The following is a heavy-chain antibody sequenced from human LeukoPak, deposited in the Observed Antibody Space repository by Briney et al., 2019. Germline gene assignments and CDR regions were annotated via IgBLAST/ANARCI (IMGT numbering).Heavy chain of an antibody. CDR1: GFPFSTYG. D-gene: IGHD3/OR15-3a*01. CDR3: AKDHRGFDDFWTGYDY. V-gene: IGHV3-23*01. CDR2: IVGSGDST. Sequence: GGSLKLSCAASGFPFSTYGLAWVRQAPGKGLEWVASIVGSGDSTYYADSVKGRFTISRDNSKNTLYVQMNSLRVEDTTVYYCAKDHRGFDDFWTGYDYWGQGTLVTVSS. J-gene: IGHJ4*02.